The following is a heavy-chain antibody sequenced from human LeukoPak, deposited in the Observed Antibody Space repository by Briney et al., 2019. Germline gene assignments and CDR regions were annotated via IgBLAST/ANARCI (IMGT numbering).Heavy chain of an antibody. CDR1: GGSINGGNYY. J-gene: IGHJ4*02. D-gene: IGHD6-19*01. CDR2: ISPSGST. Sequence: SETLSLTCTVSGGSINGGNYYWTWLRQPAGKGLEWIGRISPSGSTNHNPSLTSRVTISVDTSKNHFSLKLTSVTAADTAVYYCARIETYSSGWYDAFFDYWGQGTLVTVSS. V-gene: IGHV4-61*02. CDR3: ARIETYSSGWYDAFFDY.